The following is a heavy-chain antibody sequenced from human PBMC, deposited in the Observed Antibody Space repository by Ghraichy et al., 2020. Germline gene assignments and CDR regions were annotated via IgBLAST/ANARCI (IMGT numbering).Heavy chain of an antibody. CDR1: GFTFSSYT. CDR2: ISGSSRTI. V-gene: IGHV3-48*02. Sequence: GGSLRLSCAASGFTFSSYTMNWVRQAPGKGLEWVSYISGSSRTISYADSVTGRFTISRDNAKNSLYRQMSSLGDEDTAGYYWAREPGWGIVPFDFWGRGTLVTVSS. D-gene: IGHD3-16*01. CDR3: AREPGWGIVPFDF. J-gene: IGHJ4*02.